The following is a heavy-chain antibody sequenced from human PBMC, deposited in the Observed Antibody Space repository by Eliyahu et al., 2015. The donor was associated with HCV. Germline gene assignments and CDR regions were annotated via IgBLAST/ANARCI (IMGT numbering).Heavy chain of an antibody. J-gene: IGHJ4*02. V-gene: IGHV3-23*01. Sequence: EVQLLESGGGLVQPGGSLRLSCAASGFTFSSYAMXWVRQAPGKGLEWVSAISGSGGSTYYADSVKGRFTISRDNSKNTLYLQMNSLRAEDTAVYYCAKTSGSYPPDWNLAKFFDYWGQGTLVTVSS. CDR2: ISGSGGST. CDR1: GFTFSSYA. D-gene: IGHD1-26*01. CDR3: AKTSGSYPPDWNLAKFFDY.